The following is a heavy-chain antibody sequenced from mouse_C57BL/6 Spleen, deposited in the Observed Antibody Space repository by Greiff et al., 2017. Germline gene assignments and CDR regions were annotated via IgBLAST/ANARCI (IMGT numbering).Heavy chain of an antibody. CDR3: ASVRITTVVAKGY. CDR2: IYPGSGST. CDR1: GYTFTSYW. J-gene: IGHJ2*01. D-gene: IGHD1-1*02. V-gene: IGHV1-55*01. Sequence: QVQLQQSGAELVKPGASVKMSCKASGYTFTSYWITWVKQRPGQGLEWIGDIYPGSGSTNYNEKFKSKATLTVDTSSSTAYMQLSSLTSEDSAVYCCASVRITTVVAKGYWGQGTTLTVSS.